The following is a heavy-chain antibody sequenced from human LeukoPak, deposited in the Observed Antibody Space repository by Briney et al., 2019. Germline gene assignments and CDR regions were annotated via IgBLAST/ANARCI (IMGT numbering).Heavy chain of an antibody. CDR3: ARDADGPGSLIDY. D-gene: IGHD1-14*01. J-gene: IGHJ4*02. Sequence: GGSLRLSCTASGFTFSTYWMQWVRQAPGKGPEWVSRGSSDGTTTTYADSVKGRFTMSRDNGKNTLYLQMNSLRAEDTAVYYCARDADGPGSLIDYWGQGTLVTVSS. CDR1: GFTFSTYW. CDR2: GSSDGTTT. V-gene: IGHV3-74*01.